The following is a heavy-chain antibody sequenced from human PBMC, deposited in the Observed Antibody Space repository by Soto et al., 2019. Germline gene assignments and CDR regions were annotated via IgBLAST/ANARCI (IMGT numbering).Heavy chain of an antibody. CDR3: ARDPSIAARRVRSRDRDGVRYNWFDP. J-gene: IGHJ5*02. V-gene: IGHV1-18*01. CDR2: ISAYNGNT. CDR1: GYTFTSYG. D-gene: IGHD6-6*01. Sequence: ASVKVSCKASGYTFTSYGISWVRQAPGQGLEWMGWISAYNGNTNYAQKFQGRVTITADESTSTAYMELSSLRSEDTAVYYCARDPSIAARRVRSRDRDGVRYNWFDPWSQGTLVTVSS.